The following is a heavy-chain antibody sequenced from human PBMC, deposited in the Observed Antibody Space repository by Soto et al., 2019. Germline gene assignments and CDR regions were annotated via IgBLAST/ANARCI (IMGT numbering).Heavy chain of an antibody. CDR1: GGSSSGYY. D-gene: IGHD5-18*01. Sequence: SETLSLTCAVYGGSSSGYYWSWIRQPPGKGLEWIGEINHSGSTNYNPSLKSRVTISVDTSKNQFSLKLSSVTAADTAVYYCARGGRGYSYAWGQGTLVTVSS. V-gene: IGHV4-34*01. CDR3: ARGGRGYSYA. J-gene: IGHJ5*02. CDR2: INHSGST.